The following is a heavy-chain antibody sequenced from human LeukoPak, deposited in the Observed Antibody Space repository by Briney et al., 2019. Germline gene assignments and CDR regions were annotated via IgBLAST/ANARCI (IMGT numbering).Heavy chain of an antibody. V-gene: IGHV4-34*01. CDR3: ARGHYGDEIDP. J-gene: IGHJ5*02. CDR1: GGSFSGYY. CDR2: INRSGST. D-gene: IGHD4-17*01. Sequence: SETLSLTCAVYGGSFSGYYWSWIRQPPGKGLEWIGEINRSGSTNYNPSLKSRVTISVDTSKNQFSLKLSSVTAADTAVYYCARGHYGDEIDPWGQGTLVTVSS.